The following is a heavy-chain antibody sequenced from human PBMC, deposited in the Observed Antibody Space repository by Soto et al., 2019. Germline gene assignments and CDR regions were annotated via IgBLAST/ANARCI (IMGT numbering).Heavy chain of an antibody. CDR1: GFTVSRNY. D-gene: IGHD3-3*01. Sequence: EVQLVESGGGLVQPGGSLRLSCAASGFTVSRNYMSWVRQAPGKGLEWVSVIYSGGSTYYADSVKGRFTISRDNSKNTVYLRMNSLRAEDAAVYYCARQFGVDGASWFDPWGQGTLVTVSS. CDR2: IYSGGST. CDR3: ARQFGVDGASWFDP. J-gene: IGHJ5*02. V-gene: IGHV3-66*04.